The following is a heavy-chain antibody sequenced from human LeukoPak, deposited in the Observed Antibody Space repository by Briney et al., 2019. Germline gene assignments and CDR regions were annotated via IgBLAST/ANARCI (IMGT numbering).Heavy chain of an antibody. CDR3: ARLLLEHHDAFDI. CDR1: GGTFSSYA. J-gene: IGHJ3*02. V-gene: IGHV1-69*13. Sequence: SVKVSCKASGGTFSSYAISWVRQAPGQGLEWMGGIIPIFGTANYAQKFQGRVTITADESTSTAYMELSSLRSEDTAVYYCARLLLEHHDAFDIWGQGTMATVSS. D-gene: IGHD3-3*01. CDR2: IIPIFGTA.